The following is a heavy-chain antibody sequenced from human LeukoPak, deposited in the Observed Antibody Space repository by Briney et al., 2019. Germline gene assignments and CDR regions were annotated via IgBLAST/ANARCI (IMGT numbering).Heavy chain of an antibody. CDR2: INSDGSST. D-gene: IGHD6-13*01. CDR1: GFTFSTYW. V-gene: IGHV3-74*01. Sequence: GGSLRLSCAASGFTFSTYWMHWVRQAPGKGLVWVSRINSDGSSTTYADSVKGRFTISRDNAKNTLFLQMNNLRVEDTAVYYCARGGSTDTGWFDPWGQGTLVTVSS. CDR3: ARGGSTDTGWFDP. J-gene: IGHJ5*02.